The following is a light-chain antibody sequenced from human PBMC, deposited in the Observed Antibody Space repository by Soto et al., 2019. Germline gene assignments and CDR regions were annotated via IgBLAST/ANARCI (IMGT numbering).Light chain of an antibody. CDR2: AVS. CDR1: QSISSN. Sequence: EILMTQSPATLSVSPGERATLSCRASQSISSNLAWYQQKPGQAPRLLIYAVSSRATGVPDRFSGSGSGTAYTLTISRLEPEDFAVYYCQQYGNLPLTFGGGTKVDTK. CDR3: QQYGNLPLT. V-gene: IGKV3-20*01. J-gene: IGKJ4*01.